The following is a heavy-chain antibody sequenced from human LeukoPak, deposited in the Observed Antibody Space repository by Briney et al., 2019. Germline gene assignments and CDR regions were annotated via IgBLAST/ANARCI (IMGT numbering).Heavy chain of an antibody. J-gene: IGHJ4*02. CDR2: INWGSNHI. D-gene: IGHD6-19*01. CDR1: GFTFSYYY. V-gene: IGHV3-21*06. CDR3: ARDNNGWSRDY. Sequence: GGSLRLSCAASGFTFSYYYMSWVRQAPGKGLEWVSSINWGSNHIYYADAVQGRFTISRDNAKNSLYLQMNSLRAEDTAIYYCARDNNGWSRDYWGQGTLVTVSS.